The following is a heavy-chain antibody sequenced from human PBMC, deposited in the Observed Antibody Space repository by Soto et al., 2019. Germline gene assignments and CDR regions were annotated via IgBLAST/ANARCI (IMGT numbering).Heavy chain of an antibody. J-gene: IGHJ6*01. Sequence: EVQLVESGGGLVQPGGSLRLSCAASGFAFSSYWMSWVRQAPGKGLEWVANMKEDGSEKYYVDSVRGRFTMSRNNAKNSLYLQMDSLRVEDTAVYYCAISLVRDVLPEDYDGVDVW. CDR2: MKEDGSEK. V-gene: IGHV3-7*02. CDR3: AISLVRDVLPEDYDGVDV. D-gene: IGHD3-10*01. CDR1: GFAFSSYW.